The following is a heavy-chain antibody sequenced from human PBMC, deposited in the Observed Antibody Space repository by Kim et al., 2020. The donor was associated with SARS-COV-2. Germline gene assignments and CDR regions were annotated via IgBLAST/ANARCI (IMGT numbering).Heavy chain of an antibody. J-gene: IGHJ4*02. CDR1: GFTFSSYG. CDR2: ISYDGSNK. Sequence: GVSLRLSCAASGFTFSSYGMHWVRQAPGKGLEWVAVISYDGSNKYYADSVKGRFTISRDNSKNTLYLQMNSLRAEDTAVYYCAKEREEQWLDKVFDYWGQGTLVTVSS. D-gene: IGHD6-19*01. CDR3: AKEREEQWLDKVFDY. V-gene: IGHV3-30*18.